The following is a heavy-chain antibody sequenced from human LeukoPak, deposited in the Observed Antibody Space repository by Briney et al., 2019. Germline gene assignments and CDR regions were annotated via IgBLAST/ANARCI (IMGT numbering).Heavy chain of an antibody. D-gene: IGHD3-10*01. Sequence: ASVKVSCKASGYTFTSYYMHWVRQAPGQGLEWMGIINPSGGSTSYAQKFQGRVTMTRDTSTSTAYMELSSLRSEDTAVCYCAREYGSEDGAFDIWGQGTMVTVSS. J-gene: IGHJ3*02. CDR1: GYTFTSYY. CDR2: INPSGGST. CDR3: AREYGSEDGAFDI. V-gene: IGHV1-46*01.